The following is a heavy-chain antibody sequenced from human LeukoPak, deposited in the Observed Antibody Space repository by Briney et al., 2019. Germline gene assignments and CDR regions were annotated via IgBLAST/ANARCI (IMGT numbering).Heavy chain of an antibody. D-gene: IGHD6-13*01. CDR2: IYYSGST. Sequence: SETLSLTCTVSGGSISSSSYYWGWIRQPPGKGLEWIGSIYYSGSTYYNPSLKSRVTISVDTSKNQFSLKLSSVTAADTAVYYCARRGSSWEFDYWGQGTLVTVSS. V-gene: IGHV4-39*01. CDR1: GGSISSSSYY. CDR3: ARRGSSWEFDY. J-gene: IGHJ4*02.